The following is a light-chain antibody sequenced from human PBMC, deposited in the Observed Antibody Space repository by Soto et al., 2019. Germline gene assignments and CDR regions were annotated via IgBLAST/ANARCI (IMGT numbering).Light chain of an antibody. CDR1: QSISNH. J-gene: IGKJ4*01. V-gene: IGKV1-39*01. CDR2: EAS. Sequence: QLTQSPSSLSASVGDRVTITCRTSQSISNHLHWYQQTPGKAPNLMIYEASTLQSGVPSRFSGSGSGTDFTLTISSLQPEDFATYYCQQLNSYPLTFGGGTKVDIK. CDR3: QQLNSYPLT.